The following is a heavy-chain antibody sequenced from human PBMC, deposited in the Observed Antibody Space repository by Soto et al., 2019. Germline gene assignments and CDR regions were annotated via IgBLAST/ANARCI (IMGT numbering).Heavy chain of an antibody. Sequence: QVQLQESGPGLVKPSGTLSLTCAVSGDSISSSNWWSWVRQPPGKGLEWIGEIHHGGSTNYNPPRRRRVTRSVDGSKNLVVGMLGSVTAADTAMYYCARTVYCNDGLNFDYWGQGTLVTLSS. CDR3: ARTVYCNDGLNFDY. CDR2: IHHGGST. V-gene: IGHV4-4*02. D-gene: IGHD2-15*01. J-gene: IGHJ4*02. CDR1: GDSISSSNW.